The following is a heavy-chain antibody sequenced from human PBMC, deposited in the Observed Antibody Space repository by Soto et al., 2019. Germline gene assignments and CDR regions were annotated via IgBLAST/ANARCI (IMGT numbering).Heavy chain of an antibody. J-gene: IGHJ4*02. V-gene: IGHV6-1*01. D-gene: IGHD2-8*01. CDR3: AGAEYCTNGVCYDY. CDR1: GSSVSSNIAA. CDR2: TYYRSKWYN. Sequence: PSQTLSLTCAISGSSVSSNIAAWNWIRQSPSRGLEWLGRTYYRSKWYNDYALSVKSRITINPDTSKNQFSLQLNSVTPEDTAVYYCAGAEYCTNGVCYDYWGQGTLVTVSS.